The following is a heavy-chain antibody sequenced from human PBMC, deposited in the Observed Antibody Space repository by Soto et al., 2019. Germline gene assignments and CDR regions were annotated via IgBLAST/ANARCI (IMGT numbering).Heavy chain of an antibody. J-gene: IGHJ4*01. CDR2: IYPCDSDT. V-gene: IGHV5-51*01. Sequence: PGESLKISCKGSGYTFATHWIAWVRQMPGKGLEWMWIIYPCDSDTRYSPSFQGQVTISADKSFSTAYLQWSSLKASDTAIYFCARLQLTGLDNWGHGTPLTRSS. CDR1: GYTFATHW. CDR3: ARLQLTGLDN. D-gene: IGHD3-9*01.